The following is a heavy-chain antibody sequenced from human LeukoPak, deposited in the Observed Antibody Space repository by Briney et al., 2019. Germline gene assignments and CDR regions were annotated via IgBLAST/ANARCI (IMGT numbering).Heavy chain of an antibody. CDR2: IYYSGST. D-gene: IGHD2-2*01. V-gene: IGHV4-59*08. CDR3: ARIGVVPVASYS. Sequence: SETLSLTCTVSGGSLSRYYWTWIRQPPGKGLEWIAYIYYSGSTNYNSSLKSRVTISVDTSKNQFSLSLNSVTAADTAMYYCARIGVVPVASYSWGQGTLATVSS. J-gene: IGHJ4*02. CDR1: GGSLSRYY.